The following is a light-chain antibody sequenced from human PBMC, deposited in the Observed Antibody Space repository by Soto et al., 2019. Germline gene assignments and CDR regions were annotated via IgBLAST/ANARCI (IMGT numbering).Light chain of an antibody. Sequence: EIVMTQSPATLSVSPGERATLSCRASQSVSSNLAWYQQKPGQAPRLLIYGASTRATGIPARFSGSGSGTEFTLTSSRLQSEDFAVYYCQQYNNWPYTFGQGTNLEIK. CDR1: QSVSSN. V-gene: IGKV3-15*01. J-gene: IGKJ2*01. CDR3: QQYNNWPYT. CDR2: GAS.